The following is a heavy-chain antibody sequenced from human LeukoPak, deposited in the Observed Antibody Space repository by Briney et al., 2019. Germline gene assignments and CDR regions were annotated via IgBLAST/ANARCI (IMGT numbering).Heavy chain of an antibody. CDR1: GFTFSDYY. CDR3: ARRTEDTAMVYDY. Sequence: GGSLRLSCAASGFTFSDYYMSWIRQSPGKGLEWGSYISSSSSYTNYTDSVKGRFTISRDNAKNSLYLQMNSLRAEDTAVYYCARRTEDTAMVYDYWGQGTLVTVSS. J-gene: IGHJ4*02. D-gene: IGHD5-18*01. CDR2: ISSSSSYT. V-gene: IGHV3-11*06.